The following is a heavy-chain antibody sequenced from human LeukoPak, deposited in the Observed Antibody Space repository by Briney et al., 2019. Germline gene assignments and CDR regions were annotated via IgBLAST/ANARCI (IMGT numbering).Heavy chain of an antibody. CDR1: GYTLTELS. J-gene: IGHJ6*02. V-gene: IGHV1-24*01. CDR3: ATALPYYCYGMDV. CDR2: FDPEDGET. Sequence: ASVKVSCKVSGYTLTELSMHGVRQAPGKGLEWMGGFDPEDGETIYAQTFQGRVTMTEDTSTDTAYMELSSLRSEDTAVYYCATALPYYCYGMDVWGQGTTVTVSS.